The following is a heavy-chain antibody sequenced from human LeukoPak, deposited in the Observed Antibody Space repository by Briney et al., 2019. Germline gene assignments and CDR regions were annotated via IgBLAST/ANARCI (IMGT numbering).Heavy chain of an antibody. CDR2: IKQDGSEK. Sequence: PGGSLRLSCAASGFTFSSYWMSWVRQAPGKGLEWVANIKQDGSEKYYVDSVKGRFIISRDNAENSLYLQMNSLRAKDAAVYYCARDWVWFGELFQYYYYMDVWGKGTTVTISS. J-gene: IGHJ6*03. CDR3: ARDWVWFGELFQYYYYMDV. V-gene: IGHV3-7*01. CDR1: GFTFSSYW. D-gene: IGHD3-10*01.